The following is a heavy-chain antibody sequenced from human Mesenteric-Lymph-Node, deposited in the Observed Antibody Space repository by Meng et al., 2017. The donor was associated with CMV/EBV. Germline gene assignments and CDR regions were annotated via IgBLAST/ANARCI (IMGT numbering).Heavy chain of an antibody. V-gene: IGHV3-13*05. D-gene: IGHD2-2*01. CDR1: GFTFSTYD. CDR2: ISTVGDP. CDR3: ARTLGYCSSTSCPDAFDI. J-gene: IGHJ3*02. Sequence: GGSLRLSCAASGFTFSTYDMHWVRQGPGKGLEWVAGISTVGDPFYPASVKGRFTISRENAKNSLYLQMNSLRAEDTAVYYCARTLGYCSSTSCPDAFDIWGQGTMVTVSS.